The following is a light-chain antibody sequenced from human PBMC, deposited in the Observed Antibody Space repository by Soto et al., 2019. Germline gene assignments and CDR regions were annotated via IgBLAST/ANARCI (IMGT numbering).Light chain of an antibody. Sequence: QSVLTQPPSASGTPGQRVTISCSGSNSNIGSNTVNWYQQLPGTAPKLLIYSNNQRPSGVPDRFSGSKSGTSASLAISGLQSEDEADYYCAAWDDSLVWVFGGGTKVTVL. CDR3: AAWDDSLVWV. CDR2: SNN. CDR1: NSNIGSNT. V-gene: IGLV1-44*01. J-gene: IGLJ3*02.